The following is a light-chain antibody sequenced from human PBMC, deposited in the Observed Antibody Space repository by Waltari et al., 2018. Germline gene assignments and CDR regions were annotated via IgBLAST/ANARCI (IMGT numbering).Light chain of an antibody. CDR2: YDD. CDR1: RSNIGNNA. V-gene: IGLV1-36*01. J-gene: IGLJ1*01. CDR3: ATWDDILNAYF. Sequence: QSVLTQPPSVSEAPRQRVTISCSGSRSNIGNNAVTRSQQVPGKAPKPLIFYDDPLPSGVSDRFSASKSGTSASLAISGLQSEDEADYYCATWDDILNAYFFGPGTKVTVL.